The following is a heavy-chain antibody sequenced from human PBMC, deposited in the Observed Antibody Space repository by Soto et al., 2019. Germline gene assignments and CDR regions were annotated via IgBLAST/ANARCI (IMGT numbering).Heavy chain of an antibody. V-gene: IGHV4-31*03. J-gene: IGHJ3*02. Sequence: QVQLQESGPGLVKPSQTLSLTCTVSGGSISSGGYYWSWIRQHPGKGLEWIGYIYYSGSTYYNPSLKIRVTISVDTSKNQFSLKLSSVTAADTAVYYCARSCSGGSCFRGADAFDIWGQGTMVTVSS. CDR3: ARSCSGGSCFRGADAFDI. D-gene: IGHD2-15*01. CDR1: GGSISSGGYY. CDR2: IYYSGST.